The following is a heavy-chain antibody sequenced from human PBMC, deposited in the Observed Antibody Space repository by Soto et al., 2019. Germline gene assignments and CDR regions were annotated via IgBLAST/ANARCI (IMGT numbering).Heavy chain of an antibody. Sequence: SETLSLTCTVSAASFSKYYWTWIGQPPGKGLEWIGYIYFNGNTNYNPSLKRRVTISVDTSKKQISLNLTSVTDADTAVYFCASVTFGGVVLAHWGQGTLVTVSS. CDR2: IYFNGNT. J-gene: IGHJ4*02. V-gene: IGHV4-59*13. D-gene: IGHD3-16*01. CDR3: ASVTFGGVVLAH. CDR1: AASFSKYY.